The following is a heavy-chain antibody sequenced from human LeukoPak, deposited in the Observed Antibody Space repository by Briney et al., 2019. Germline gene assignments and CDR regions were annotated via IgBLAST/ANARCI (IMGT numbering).Heavy chain of an antibody. Sequence: GGSLRLSCAASGFTFSSYAMHWVRQAPGKGLEWVAVISYDGSNKYYADSVKGRFTISRDNSKNTLYLQMNSLRAEDTAVYYCARDLPLDAPDYWGQGTLVTVSP. CDR2: ISYDGSNK. V-gene: IGHV3-30-3*01. CDR1: GFTFSSYA. D-gene: IGHD1-1*01. J-gene: IGHJ4*02. CDR3: ARDLPLDAPDY.